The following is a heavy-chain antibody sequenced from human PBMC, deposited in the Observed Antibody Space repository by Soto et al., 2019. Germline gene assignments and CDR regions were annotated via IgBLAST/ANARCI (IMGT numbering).Heavy chain of an antibody. V-gene: IGHV1-2*04. CDR3: ARLNSRYVWFDP. D-gene: IGHD6-13*01. CDR2: INPNSGGT. J-gene: IGHJ5*02. Sequence: QVPLVQSGAEVKKPGASVKVSCKASGYTFTGYYMHWVRQAPGQGLEWMGWINPNSGGTNYAQKFRGWVTMTRDTSISTAYMELSRLRSDDTAVYYCARLNSRYVWFDPWGQGTLVTVSS. CDR1: GYTFTGYY.